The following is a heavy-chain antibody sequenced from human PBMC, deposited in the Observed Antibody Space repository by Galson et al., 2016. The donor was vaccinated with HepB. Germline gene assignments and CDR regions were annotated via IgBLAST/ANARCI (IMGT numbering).Heavy chain of an antibody. Sequence: SETLSLTCSVSGGSISEHYWSWIRQPPGKGLEWIGYIYYNVNTNYNPSLKSRVTISADTSKNQFSLQLRSVTAADTAVYYCALDSYSDYEWWFDPWGQGTLVTVSS. CDR2: IYYNVNT. CDR3: ALDSYSDYEWWFDP. D-gene: IGHD5-12*01. CDR1: GGSISEHY. V-gene: IGHV4-59*11. J-gene: IGHJ5*02.